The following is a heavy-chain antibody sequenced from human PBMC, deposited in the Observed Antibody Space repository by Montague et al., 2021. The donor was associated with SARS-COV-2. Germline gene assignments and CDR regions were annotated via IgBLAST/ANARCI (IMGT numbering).Heavy chain of an antibody. V-gene: IGHV4-34*01. J-gene: IGHJ3*02. D-gene: IGHD2-15*01. CDR2: ISDIGST. CDR1: GGSFNGYY. Sequence: SETLSLTCAVYGGSFNGYYWNWIRQPPGKGLEWIGEISDIGSTTYNPSLESRLTTSVDRSKNQFSLRLTSVTAADTAVYYCVRERECSGGSWYGPDDGAFDIWGQGTMVTVSS. CDR3: VRERECSGGSWYGPDDGAFDI.